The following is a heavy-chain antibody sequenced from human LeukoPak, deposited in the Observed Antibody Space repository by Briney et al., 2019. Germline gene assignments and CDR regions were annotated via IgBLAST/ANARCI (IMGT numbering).Heavy chain of an antibody. D-gene: IGHD5-18*01. CDR2: IIPIFGTA. CDR3: ARGQLGTDY. Sequence: GASVKVSCKASGYTFTSYGISWVRQAPGQGLEWMGGIIPIFGTANYAQKFQGRVTITADESTSTAYMELSSLRSEDTAVYYCARGQLGTDYWGQGTLVTVSS. V-gene: IGHV1-69*13. CDR1: GYTFTSYG. J-gene: IGHJ4*02.